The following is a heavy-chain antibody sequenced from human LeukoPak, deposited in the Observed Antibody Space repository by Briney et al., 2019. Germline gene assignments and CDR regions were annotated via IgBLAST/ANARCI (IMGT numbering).Heavy chain of an antibody. CDR3: ARRVVVPAAPYYFDY. Sequence: GGSLRLSCAASGFTFSSYAMSWVRQAPGKGLEWVSAISGSGGSTYYADSVKGRFTISRDNSKNTLYLQMNSLRAEDTAVYYCARRVVVPAAPYYFDYWGQGTLVTVSS. V-gene: IGHV3-23*01. J-gene: IGHJ4*02. CDR2: ISGSGGST. CDR1: GFTFSSYA. D-gene: IGHD2-2*01.